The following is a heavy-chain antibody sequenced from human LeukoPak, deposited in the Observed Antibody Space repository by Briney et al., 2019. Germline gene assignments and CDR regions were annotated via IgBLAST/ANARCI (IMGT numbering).Heavy chain of an antibody. V-gene: IGHV3-23*01. CDR2: ISGSGGST. CDR1: EFTFSSYA. D-gene: IGHD3-22*01. J-gene: IGHJ4*02. Sequence: GGSLRLSCAASEFTFSSYAMSWVRQAPGKGLEWVSAISGSGGSTYYADSVKGQFTISRDNSKNTLYLQMNSLRAEDTAVYYCAKGPDYYDSSGYPDWGQGTLVTVSS. CDR3: AKGPDYYDSSGYPD.